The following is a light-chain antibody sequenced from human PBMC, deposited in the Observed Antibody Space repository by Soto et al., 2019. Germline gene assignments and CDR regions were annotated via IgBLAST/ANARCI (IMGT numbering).Light chain of an antibody. J-gene: IGKJ1*01. Sequence: DIQMTQSPSTLSASVGDRVTINCRASQNIERYMAWYQQKSGKAPKLMIYDASSLQRGVPSRFSGSGSGTDFTLAISSLQPEDSATYYCLQDINYPWTFGQGTKGDIK. V-gene: IGKV1-5*01. CDR3: LQDINYPWT. CDR2: DAS. CDR1: QNIERY.